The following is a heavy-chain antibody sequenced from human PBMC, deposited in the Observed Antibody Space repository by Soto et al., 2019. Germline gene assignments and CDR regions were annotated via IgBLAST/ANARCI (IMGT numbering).Heavy chain of an antibody. D-gene: IGHD1-26*01. Sequence: SETLSLTCTVSGGSISSGDYYWSWIRQPPGKGLEWIGYIYYSGSTYYNPSLKSRVTISVDTSKNQFSLKLRSVTAADTAVYYCARQSPDYLGSVGWFDPWGQGTLVTVSS. CDR3: ARQSPDYLGSVGWFDP. V-gene: IGHV4-30-4*01. CDR1: GGSISSGDYY. J-gene: IGHJ5*02. CDR2: IYYSGST.